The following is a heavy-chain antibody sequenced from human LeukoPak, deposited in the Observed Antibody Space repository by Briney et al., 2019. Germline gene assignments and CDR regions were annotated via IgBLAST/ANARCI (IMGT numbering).Heavy chain of an antibody. CDR3: ARGAMVRGVTKGIFDY. V-gene: IGHV1-3*01. D-gene: IGHD3-10*01. J-gene: IGHJ4*02. CDR2: INAGNGNT. CDR1: GYTFTSYA. Sequence: ASVKVSCKASGYTFTSYAMHWVRQAPGQRLEWMGWINAGNGNTKYLQKFQGRVTITRDTSASTAYMELSSLRSEDTAVYYCARGAMVRGVTKGIFDYWGQGTLVTVSS.